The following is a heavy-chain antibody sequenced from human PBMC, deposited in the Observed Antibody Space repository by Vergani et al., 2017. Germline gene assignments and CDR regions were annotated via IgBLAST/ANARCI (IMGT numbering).Heavy chain of an antibody. CDR2: IYYSGST. CDR1: GGSISSGGYY. Sequence: QVQLQESGPGLVKPSQTLSLTCTVSGGSISSGGYYWSWIRQHPGKGLEWIGYIYYSGSTYSNPSLKRRVPISVDTSKNQFSLKLSSVTAADPAVYYCARVKTPPYRRKYYYMDVWGKGTTVTVSS. V-gene: IGHV4-31*03. CDR3: ARVKTPPYRRKYYYMDV. J-gene: IGHJ6*03. D-gene: IGHD2-2*01.